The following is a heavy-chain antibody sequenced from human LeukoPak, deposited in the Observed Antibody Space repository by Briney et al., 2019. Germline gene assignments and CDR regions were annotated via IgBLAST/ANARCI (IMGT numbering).Heavy chain of an antibody. Sequence: SETLSLTCTVSGGSISSYYWSWIRQPPGKGLEWIGYIYTSGSTNYNPSLKSRVTISVDTSKNQVSLKLSSVTAADTAVYYCAATMDRAPYYYYYMDVWGKGTTVTVSS. V-gene: IGHV4-4*09. J-gene: IGHJ6*03. CDR3: AATMDRAPYYYYYMDV. CDR1: GGSISSYY. D-gene: IGHD1-1*01. CDR2: IYTSGST.